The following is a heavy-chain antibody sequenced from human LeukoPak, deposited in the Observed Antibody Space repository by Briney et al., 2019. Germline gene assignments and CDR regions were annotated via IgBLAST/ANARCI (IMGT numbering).Heavy chain of an antibody. CDR3: ARDSAGNDY. D-gene: IGHD6-13*01. CDR2: IKQDGSEK. V-gene: IGHV3-7*01. J-gene: IGHJ4*02. CDR1: GFTFSTYW. Sequence: PGGSLRLSCAASGFTFSTYWMSWVRQAPGKGLEWVANIKQDGSEKYYVDSVKGRFTISRENAKNSLYLQMNSLRAEDTAMYYCARDSAGNDYWGQGTLVTVSS.